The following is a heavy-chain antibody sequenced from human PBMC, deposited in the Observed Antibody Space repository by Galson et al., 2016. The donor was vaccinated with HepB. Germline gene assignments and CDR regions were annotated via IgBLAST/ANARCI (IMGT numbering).Heavy chain of an antibody. Sequence: SLRLSCAASGFTFSVAWMSWVRQAPGKGLEWVGRIKSKTDGRTTDYAAPVKGRFTISRDDSKNTLFLQMNSLKTEDTAVYYCTKDETTFNGMDVWGQGTTGTVSS. D-gene: IGHD1-1*01. J-gene: IGHJ6*02. CDR3: TKDETTFNGMDV. CDR2: IKSKTDGRTT. V-gene: IGHV3-15*01. CDR1: GFTFSVAW.